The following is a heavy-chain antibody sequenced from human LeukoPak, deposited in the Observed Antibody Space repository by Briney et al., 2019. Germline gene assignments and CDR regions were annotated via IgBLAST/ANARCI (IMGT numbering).Heavy chain of an antibody. J-gene: IGHJ2*01. Sequence: SVKVSCKASGGTFSSYAISWVRQAPGQGLEWMGGIIPIFGTANYAQKFQGRVTITADESTSTAYVELSSLRSEDTAVYYCAREAWGGYVDPSRYWYFDLWGRGTLVTVSS. CDR2: IIPIFGTA. D-gene: IGHD7-27*01. CDR3: AREAWGGYVDPSRYWYFDL. V-gene: IGHV1-69*13. CDR1: GGTFSSYA.